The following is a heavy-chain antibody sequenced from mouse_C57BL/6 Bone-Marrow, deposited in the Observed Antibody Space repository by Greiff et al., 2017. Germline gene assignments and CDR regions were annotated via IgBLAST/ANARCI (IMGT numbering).Heavy chain of an antibody. CDR1: GFTFSSYA. V-gene: IGHV5-4*01. CDR2: ISDGGSYT. D-gene: IGHD2-3*01. CDR3: ARDGWRFAY. Sequence: EVKVVESGGGLVKPGGSLKLSCAASGFTFSSYAMSWVRQTPEKRLEWVATISDGGSYTYYPDNVKGRFTISRDDAKNNLYLQMSQLKSEDTAMYYCARDGWRFAYWGQGTLVTVSA. J-gene: IGHJ3*01.